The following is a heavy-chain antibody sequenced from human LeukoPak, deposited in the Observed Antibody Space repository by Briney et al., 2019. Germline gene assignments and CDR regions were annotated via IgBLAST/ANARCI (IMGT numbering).Heavy chain of an antibody. CDR1: GFTFSGCA. Sequence: GRSLRLSCAASGFTFSGCALSWVRQAPGKGLEWVAGISGDGAKTYYADSVKARFTISRDNSKNTLFLQMDRLRAEETAVYYCARRVQPNAGPFDSWGQGTLASVS. V-gene: IGHV3-23*01. CDR3: ARRVQPNAGPFDS. CDR2: ISGDGAKT. J-gene: IGHJ4*02. D-gene: IGHD3-10*01.